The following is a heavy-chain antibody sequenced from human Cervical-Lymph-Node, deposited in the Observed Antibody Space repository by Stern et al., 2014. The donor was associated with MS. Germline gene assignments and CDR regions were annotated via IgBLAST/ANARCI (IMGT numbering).Heavy chain of an antibody. J-gene: IGHJ4*02. D-gene: IGHD6-13*01. Sequence: VQLVQSGAELKKPGESLRISCKGSGYSLTNTWIGWVRQMTGKGLEWMGLIYPGDAEPRYSPSFQGQVTISADKSINTAYLQWSSLKASDTAMYYCARGRGIALRPDYWGQGTLVTVSS. V-gene: IGHV5-51*03. CDR1: GYSLTNTW. CDR3: ARGRGIALRPDY. CDR2: IYPGDAEP.